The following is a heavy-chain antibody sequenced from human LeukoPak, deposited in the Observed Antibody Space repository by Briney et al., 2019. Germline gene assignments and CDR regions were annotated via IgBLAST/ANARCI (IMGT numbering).Heavy chain of an antibody. Sequence: PGRSLRLSCAASGFTFSSYGMHWVRQAPGKGLEWVAVIWYDGSNKYYADSVKGRFTISRDNSKNTLYLQMNSLRAEDTAVYYCARAGMDYDSRGYYYCGQGTLVTVSS. CDR2: IWYDGSNK. V-gene: IGHV3-33*01. J-gene: IGHJ4*02. CDR1: GFTFSSYG. D-gene: IGHD3-22*01. CDR3: ARAGMDYDSRGYYY.